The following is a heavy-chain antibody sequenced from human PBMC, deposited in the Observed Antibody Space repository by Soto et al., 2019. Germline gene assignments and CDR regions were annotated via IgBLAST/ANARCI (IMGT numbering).Heavy chain of an antibody. D-gene: IGHD3-10*01. CDR3: ARDKDYYGSGSYYHAHY. V-gene: IGHV1-18*01. J-gene: IGHJ4*02. CDR1: GYTFTSYG. Sequence: GASVKVSCKASGYTFTSYGISWVRQAPGQGLEWMGWISAYNGNTNYAQKLQGRVTMTTDTSTSTAYMELRSLRSDDTAVYYCARDKDYYGSGSYYHAHYCGQGTLVTVSS. CDR2: ISAYNGNT.